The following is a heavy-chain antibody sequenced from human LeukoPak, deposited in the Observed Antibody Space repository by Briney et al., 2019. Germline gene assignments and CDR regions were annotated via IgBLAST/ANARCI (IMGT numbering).Heavy chain of an antibody. CDR1: GFTLSNAW. Sequence: GGSLRLSCAASGFTLSNAWMSWVRQAPGKGLEWVGRIKSKTDGGTTDYAAPVKGRFTISRDDSKNTLYLQMNSLKTEDTAVYYCTRDVQPYGDYFWGQGTLVTVSS. D-gene: IGHD4-17*01. V-gene: IGHV3-15*01. CDR3: TRDVQPYGDYF. CDR2: IKSKTDGGTT. J-gene: IGHJ4*02.